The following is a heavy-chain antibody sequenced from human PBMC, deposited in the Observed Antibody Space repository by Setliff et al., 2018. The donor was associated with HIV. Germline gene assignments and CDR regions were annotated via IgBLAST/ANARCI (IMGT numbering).Heavy chain of an antibody. J-gene: IGHJ3*02. CDR3: ARQRTSGWYGHDAFDI. D-gene: IGHD6-19*01. Sequence: PGESLKISCKGSGYSFTSYWIGWVRQMPGKGLEWMGIIYPGDSETRYSPSFQGQVTISADKSIGTAYLQWSSLKASDTAMYYCARQRTSGWYGHDAFDIWGQGTTVTVSS. CDR2: IYPGDSET. V-gene: IGHV5-51*01. CDR1: GYSFTSYW.